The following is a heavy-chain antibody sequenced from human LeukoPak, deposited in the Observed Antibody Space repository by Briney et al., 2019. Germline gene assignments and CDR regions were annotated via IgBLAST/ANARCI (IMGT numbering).Heavy chain of an antibody. CDR1: GFTFSSYS. D-gene: IGHD2-15*01. V-gene: IGHV3-21*03. Sequence: GGSLRLSCAASGFTFSSYSMNWVRQAPGKGLEWVSSISSSSSYIYYADSVKGRFTISRDNAKNSLYLQMNSLKTEDTAVYYCTTDQLCSGGSCYSPFDYWGQGTLVTVSS. J-gene: IGHJ4*02. CDR2: ISSSSSYI. CDR3: TTDQLCSGGSCYSPFDY.